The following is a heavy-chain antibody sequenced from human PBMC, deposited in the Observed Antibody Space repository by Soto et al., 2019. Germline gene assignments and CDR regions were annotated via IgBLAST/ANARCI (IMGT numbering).Heavy chain of an antibody. CDR2: INHSGST. D-gene: IGHD4-17*01. J-gene: IGHJ4*02. Sequence: SETLSLTCAVYGGSFSGYYWSWIRQPPGKGLEWIGEINHSGSTNYNPSLKSRVTISVDTSKNQFSLKLSSVTAADTAVYYCARGWVTMAYYFDYWGQGTLVTVS. CDR3: ARGWVTMAYYFDY. CDR1: GGSFSGYY. V-gene: IGHV4-34*01.